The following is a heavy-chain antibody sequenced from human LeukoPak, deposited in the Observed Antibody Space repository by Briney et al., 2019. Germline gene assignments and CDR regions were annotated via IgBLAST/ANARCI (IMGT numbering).Heavy chain of an antibody. Sequence: SETLSLTCTVSGGSISSHYWSWIRQPAGKGLEWIGRIYTSGSTNYNPSLKSRVTMSVDTSKNQFSLKLSSVTAADTAVYYCARDLGYCSSTSCYYYYGMDVWGQGTTVTVSS. D-gene: IGHD2-2*01. J-gene: IGHJ6*02. CDR3: ARDLGYCSSTSCYYYYGMDV. V-gene: IGHV4-4*07. CDR1: GGSISSHY. CDR2: IYTSGST.